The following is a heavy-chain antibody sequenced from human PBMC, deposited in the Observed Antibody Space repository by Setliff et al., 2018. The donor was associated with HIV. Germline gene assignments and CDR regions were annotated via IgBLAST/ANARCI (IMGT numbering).Heavy chain of an antibody. V-gene: IGHV3-7*01. CDR1: GFTFTSFW. J-gene: IGHJ4*02. D-gene: IGHD6-19*01. CDR3: ARDPGSGWYVNRYLDY. CDR2: IKQDGSET. Sequence: GGSLRLSFAASGFTFTSFWMSWVRQAPGKGLEWVANIKQDGSETYYVDSVTGRFTISRDNAKNSLYLHMNSLRAEDTAVYYCARDPGSGWYVNRYLDYWGQGTLVTVSS.